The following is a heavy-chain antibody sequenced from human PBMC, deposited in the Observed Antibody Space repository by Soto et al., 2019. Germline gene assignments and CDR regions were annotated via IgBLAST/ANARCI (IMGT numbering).Heavy chain of an antibody. D-gene: IGHD2-2*01. CDR1: GFTFSSYA. Sequence: LRLSCAASGFTFSSYAMSWVRQAPGKGLEWVSAISGSGGSTYYADSVKGRFTISRDNSKKTLYLQMNSLRAEDTAVYHCAKGLVPAAKTSLNDYWGQGTLVTVSS. CDR2: ISGSGGST. CDR3: AKGLVPAAKTSLNDY. V-gene: IGHV3-23*01. J-gene: IGHJ4*02.